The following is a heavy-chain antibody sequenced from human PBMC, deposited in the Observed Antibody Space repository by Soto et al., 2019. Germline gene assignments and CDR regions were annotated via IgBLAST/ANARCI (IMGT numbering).Heavy chain of an antibody. D-gene: IGHD3-9*01. V-gene: IGHV4-30-2*01. CDR2: IYHGGGI. CDR1: GGSFTGGYS. J-gene: IGHJ4*02. CDR3: ARLTGDRDY. Sequence: QLQLQESGSGLVQPSQTLSLTCAVSGGSFTGGYSWTWIRQPPGKGLEWIGYIYHGGGIYYNPSLESRATMSRDRSKHQFSLKLTPVPAADQAMYFCARLTGDRDYWGPGALVTVSS.